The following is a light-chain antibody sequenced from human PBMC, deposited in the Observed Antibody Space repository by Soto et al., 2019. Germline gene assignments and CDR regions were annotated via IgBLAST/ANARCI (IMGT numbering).Light chain of an antibody. Sequence: QSALTQPASVSGSPGQSSSISCTGTNSDVGRYDYVSWYQQHPGKAPNLLIYDVTNRPSGVSVRFSGSKSGNTASLTSSGLQADDEAYYYCCSYTRSTTVAFGTGTKLTVL. J-gene: IGLJ1*01. CDR3: CSYTRSTTVA. CDR2: DVT. CDR1: NSDVGRYDY. V-gene: IGLV2-14*03.